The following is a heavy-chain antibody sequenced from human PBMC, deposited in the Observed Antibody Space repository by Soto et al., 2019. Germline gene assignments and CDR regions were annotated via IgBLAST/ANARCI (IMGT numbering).Heavy chain of an antibody. CDR3: AHSIGYTPRHWYFDL. V-gene: IGHV2-5*02. J-gene: IGHJ2*01. Sequence: QITLKESGPTLVKPTQTLTLTCTFSGFSLSTSGVGVGWIRQPPGKALEWLALIYWDDDKRYSPSLKSRLTLTKDTSKNQVVLTMTNMDPVDTATYYCAHSIGYTPRHWYFDLWGRGTLVTVSS. D-gene: IGHD5-18*01. CDR2: IYWDDDK. CDR1: GFSLSTSGVG.